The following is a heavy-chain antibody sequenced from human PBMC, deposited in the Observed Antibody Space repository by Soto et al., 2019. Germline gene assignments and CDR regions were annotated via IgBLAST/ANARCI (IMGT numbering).Heavy chain of an antibody. D-gene: IGHD1-1*01. CDR2: INGDTGQT. J-gene: IGHJ6*02. CDR1: GFNFESYT. V-gene: IGHV1-3*01. CDR3: ARGAGTGKFYLYSVDV. Sequence: QIVQSGAEVKKPGASVRISCKSSGFNFESYTIHWLRQAPGHRFEWMGSINGDTGQTSYSRKFRNRVTIYRDRAASTDYVEVRSLATDETAVYFCARGAGTGKFYLYSVDVWGQGTKVIVSS.